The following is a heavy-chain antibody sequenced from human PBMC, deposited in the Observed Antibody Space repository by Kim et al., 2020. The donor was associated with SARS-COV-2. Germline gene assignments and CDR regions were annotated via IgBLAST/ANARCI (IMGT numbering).Heavy chain of an antibody. CDR2: IYTSGST. D-gene: IGHD3-22*01. CDR1: GGSISSGSYY. V-gene: IGHV4-61*02. CDR3: ARDSRHYYDSSGYYFDY. J-gene: IGHJ4*02. Sequence: SETLSLTCTVSGGSISSGSYYWSWIRQPGGKGLEWIGRIYTSGSTNYNPSLKSRVTISVDTSKKQFSLKLSSVTAADTAVYYCARDSRHYYDSSGYYFDYWGQGTLVTVSS.